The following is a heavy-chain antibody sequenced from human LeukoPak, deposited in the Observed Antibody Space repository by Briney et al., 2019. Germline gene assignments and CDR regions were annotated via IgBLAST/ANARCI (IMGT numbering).Heavy chain of an antibody. CDR2: IYSSGIT. D-gene: IGHD2-2*01. J-gene: IGHJ6*03. Sequence: SETLSLTCTVSGGSISGYYWSWIRQPAGKGLEWIGRIYSSGITDYNPSLKSPVTISVDTSKNEFSLKLSSVTAADTAVYYCARDRGYCSSTSCLKDRYYYYYTDVWGKGTTVTVSS. CDR1: GGSISGYY. V-gene: IGHV4-4*07. CDR3: ARDRGYCSSTSCLKDRYYYYYTDV.